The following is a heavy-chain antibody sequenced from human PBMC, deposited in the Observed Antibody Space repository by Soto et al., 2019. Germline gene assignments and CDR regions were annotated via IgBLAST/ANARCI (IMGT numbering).Heavy chain of an antibody. CDR1: GGSFSGYY. CDR3: ARAGYSTLLAAFDI. Sequence: SETLSLTCAVYGGSFSGYYWSWIRQPPGKGLEWIGYIYYSGSTNYNPSLKSRVTISVDTSKNQFSLKLSSVTAADTAVYYCARAGYSTLLAAFDIWGQGTMVTVS. D-gene: IGHD6-13*01. J-gene: IGHJ3*02. V-gene: IGHV4-59*01. CDR2: IYYSGST.